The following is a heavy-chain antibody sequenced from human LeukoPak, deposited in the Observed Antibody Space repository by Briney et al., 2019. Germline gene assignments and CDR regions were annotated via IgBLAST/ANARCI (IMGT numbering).Heavy chain of an antibody. Sequence: PGGSLRLSCAASGFTVSSNYMSWVRQAPGKGLEWVSVIYSGGSTYYADSVKGRFTISRDNSKNTLYLQMNSLRAEDTAVYYCARGGPIAVAGTGYWGQGTLVTVSS. CDR2: IYSGGST. CDR3: ARGGPIAVAGTGY. D-gene: IGHD6-19*01. J-gene: IGHJ4*02. CDR1: GFTVSSNY. V-gene: IGHV3-66*02.